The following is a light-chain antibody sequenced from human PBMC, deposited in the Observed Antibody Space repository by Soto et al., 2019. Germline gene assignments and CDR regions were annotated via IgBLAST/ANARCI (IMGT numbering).Light chain of an antibody. V-gene: IGLV1-47*01. CDR1: RSNIGGNF. CDR3: VAWDDSQSNYV. J-gene: IGLJ1*01. CDR2: GNN. Sequence: QLVLTQPPSASGTPGQRVTISCSGSRSNIGGNFVSWYQQLPGTAPRLLIDGNNQRPSGVPDRFSGSKSGTSASLAISGLRSEDEDDYYCVAWDDSQSNYVFGTGTKLTVL.